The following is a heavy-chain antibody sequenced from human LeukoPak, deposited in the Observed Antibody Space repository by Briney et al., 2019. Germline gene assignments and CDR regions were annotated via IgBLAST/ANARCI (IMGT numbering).Heavy chain of an antibody. V-gene: IGHV3-23*01. CDR2: ITGSGGST. J-gene: IGHJ6*03. CDR1: GFTFSSYG. CDR3: ARDRMGYCSGGRCLVMDV. D-gene: IGHD2-15*01. Sequence: PGGSLRLSCAASGFTFSSYGMSWVRQAPGKGLEWVSSITGSGGSTYYADSVKGRFTISRDNAKNSLYLQMNSLRAEDTAVYYCARDRMGYCSGGRCLVMDVWGRGTTVTVSS.